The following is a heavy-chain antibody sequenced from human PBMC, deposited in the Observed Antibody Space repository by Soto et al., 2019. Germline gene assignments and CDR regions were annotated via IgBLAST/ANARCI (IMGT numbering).Heavy chain of an antibody. J-gene: IGHJ6*02. CDR2: IIPIFGTA. Sequence: SVKVSCKASGGTFSSYAISWVRQAPGQGLEWMGGIIPIFGTANYAQKFQGRVTITADESTSTAYMELSSLRSEDTAVYYCAREGYCISTSCDGMDVWGQGTTVTVSS. D-gene: IGHD2-2*01. CDR1: GGTFSSYA. V-gene: IGHV1-69*13. CDR3: AREGYCISTSCDGMDV.